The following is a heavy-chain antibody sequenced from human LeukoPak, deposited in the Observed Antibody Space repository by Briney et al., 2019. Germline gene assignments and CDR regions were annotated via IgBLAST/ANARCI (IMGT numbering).Heavy chain of an antibody. V-gene: IGHV3-23*01. CDR3: ARDPRTVRI. D-gene: IGHD1-1*01. CDR2: ISGSGSST. CDR1: GFTFSSYA. J-gene: IGHJ4*02. Sequence: GGSLRLSCAASGFTFSSYAMSWVRQAPGKGLEWVSDISGSGSSTYYADSVKGRFTISRDNSKNTLYLQMNSLRVEDTAVYYCARDPRTVRIWGQGTLVTVSS.